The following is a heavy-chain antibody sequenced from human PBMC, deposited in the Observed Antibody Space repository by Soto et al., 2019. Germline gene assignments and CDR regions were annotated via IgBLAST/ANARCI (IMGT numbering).Heavy chain of an antibody. CDR3: ARLPDRNWFDP. V-gene: IGHV4-39*01. CDR2: IYYSGST. Sequence: QLQLQESGPGLVKPSETLSLTCTVSGGSISSSSYYWGWIRQPPGKGLEWIGSIYYSGSTYYNPSLKSRVTISVDTSKNQFSLKLSSVTAADTAVYYCARLPDRNWFDPWGQGTLVTVSS. CDR1: GGSISSSSYY. J-gene: IGHJ5*02.